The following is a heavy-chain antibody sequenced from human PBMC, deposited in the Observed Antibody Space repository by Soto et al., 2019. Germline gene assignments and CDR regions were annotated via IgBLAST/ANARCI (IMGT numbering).Heavy chain of an antibody. CDR1: DDSLNIGGYY. Sequence: SVMLSHTYTVADDSLNIGGYYLTWIRQHPGKGLEWMGYIYYTGKTYYNPSLESRLTMSVDTSKNQFSLKLSSVTAADTGVYYCARDGSSTANWIDPWGQGTPVPGSS. CDR2: IYYTGKT. CDR3: ARDGSSTANWIDP. J-gene: IGHJ5*02. V-gene: IGHV4-31*03. D-gene: IGHD2-15*01.